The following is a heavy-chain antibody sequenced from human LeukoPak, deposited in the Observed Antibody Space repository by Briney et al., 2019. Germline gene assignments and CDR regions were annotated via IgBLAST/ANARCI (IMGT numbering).Heavy chain of an antibody. D-gene: IGHD2-2*02. J-gene: IGHJ6*02. Sequence: ASVKVSCKASGYTFTGYYMHWVRQAPGQGLEWMGWINPNSGGTNYAQKFQGRVTMTRDTSISTAYMELSGLRSDDTAVYYCARDLVVVVVPAAIWKPPTYYYYGMDVWGQGTTVTVSS. CDR3: ARDLVVVVVPAAIWKPPTYYYYGMDV. CDR2: INPNSGGT. CDR1: GYTFTGYY. V-gene: IGHV1-2*02.